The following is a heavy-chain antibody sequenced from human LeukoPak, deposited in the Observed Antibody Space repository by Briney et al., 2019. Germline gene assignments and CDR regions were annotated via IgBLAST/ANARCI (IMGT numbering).Heavy chain of an antibody. V-gene: IGHV3-48*04. CDR1: GFTFNRYS. D-gene: IGHD1-26*01. CDR2: ISSSGSTI. Sequence: PGGSLRLSCAASGFTFNRYSMNWVRQAPGKGLEWVSYISSSGSTIYYADSVKGRFTISRDNAKNSLYLQMNSLRAEDTAVYYCARRRDSGSLQHFDYWGQGTLVTVSS. CDR3: ARRRDSGSLQHFDY. J-gene: IGHJ4*02.